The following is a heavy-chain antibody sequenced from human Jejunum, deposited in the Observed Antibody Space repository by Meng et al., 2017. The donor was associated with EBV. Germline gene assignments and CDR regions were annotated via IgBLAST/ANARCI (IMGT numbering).Heavy chain of an antibody. V-gene: IGHV4-4*02. Sequence: QVQLHEAGPCSVKPLWTCSLTCAVSCGSISSSNWWRWVRQPPGKGPEWIGEIFHIGTTNYNPTLKSRVTMSVDKSKNHFSLKLTSVTAADTAVYYCARDGGPSGSYAYWFDPWGQGTLVTVSS. CDR3: ARDGGPSGSYAYWFDP. CDR1: CGSISSSNW. D-gene: IGHD1-26*01. J-gene: IGHJ5*02. CDR2: IFHIGTT.